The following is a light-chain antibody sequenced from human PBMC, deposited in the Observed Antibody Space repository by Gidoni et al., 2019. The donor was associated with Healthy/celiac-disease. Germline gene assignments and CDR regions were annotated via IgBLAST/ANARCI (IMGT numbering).Light chain of an antibody. J-gene: IGKJ1*01. CDR1: QSISSW. CDR3: QQYNSYWT. CDR2: KAS. V-gene: IGKV1-5*03. Sequence: DIQMTQSPSPLSASVGDRVTITCRASQSISSWLAWYQQKPGKAPKLLIYKASSLESGVPSRFSGSGAGTDFTLTISSLQPDDFANYYCQQYNSYWTFGQGTKVEIK.